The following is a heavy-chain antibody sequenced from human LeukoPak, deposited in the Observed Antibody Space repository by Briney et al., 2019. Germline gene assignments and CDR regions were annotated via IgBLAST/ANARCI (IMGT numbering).Heavy chain of an antibody. J-gene: IGHJ4*02. V-gene: IGHV3-33*01. CDR1: GFTFSSYG. CDR3: ARGHSSGSASPFDY. Sequence: GGSLRLSCAASGFTFSSYGMNWVRQAPGKGLEWVAVIWYDGSNKYYADSVKGRFTISRDNSKNTLYMQMNSLRADDTAVYYCARGHSSGSASPFDYWGQGTLVTVSS. CDR2: IWYDGSNK. D-gene: IGHD6-19*01.